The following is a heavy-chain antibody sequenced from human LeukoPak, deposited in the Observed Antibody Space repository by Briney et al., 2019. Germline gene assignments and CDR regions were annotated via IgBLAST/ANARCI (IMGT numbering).Heavy chain of an antibody. CDR1: GGSFSGYF. CDR3: ARAQISMGGFDP. V-gene: IGHV4-34*01. D-gene: IGHD3-10*01. J-gene: IGHJ5*02. Sequence: SETLSLTCSVYGGSFSGYFWSWLRQPPGKGLEWIGEINHSGRTNYNPSLKSRVIISVDTSKNQISLKLSSVTAADTAVYYCARAQISMGGFDPWGQGTLVTVSS. CDR2: INHSGRT.